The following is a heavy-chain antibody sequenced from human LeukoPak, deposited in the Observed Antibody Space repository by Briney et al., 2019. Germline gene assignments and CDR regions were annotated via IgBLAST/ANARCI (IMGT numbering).Heavy chain of an antibody. Sequence: GGSLRLSCAASGFTFSSYSMNWVRQAPGKGLEWVSSISSSSSYIYYADSVKGRFTISRDNAKNSLYLQMNSLRAEDTAVYYCARGDYDILTGYIWFDPWGQGTLVTVSS. CDR2: ISSSSSYI. D-gene: IGHD3-9*01. CDR1: GFTFSSYS. CDR3: ARGDYDILTGYIWFDP. V-gene: IGHV3-21*01. J-gene: IGHJ5*02.